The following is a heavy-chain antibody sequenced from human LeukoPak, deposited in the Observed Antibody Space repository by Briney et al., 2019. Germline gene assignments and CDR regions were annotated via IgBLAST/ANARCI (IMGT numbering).Heavy chain of an antibody. V-gene: IGHV4-39*07. CDR3: ARQSYDFWSGYSVDY. CDR1: GGSISSSTYD. D-gene: IGHD3-3*01. J-gene: IGHJ4*02. Sequence: SETLSLTCSASGGSISSSTYDWGWIRQSPGKGLEWIGTIYSGGSTYYNPSLKSRVTLSVDTSKNHFYLKLNSVTAADTAVYYCARQSYDFWSGYSVDYWGQGTLVTVSS. CDR2: IYSGGST.